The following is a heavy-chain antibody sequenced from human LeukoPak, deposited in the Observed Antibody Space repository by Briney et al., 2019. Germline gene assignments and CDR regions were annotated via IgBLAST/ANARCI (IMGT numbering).Heavy chain of an antibody. CDR2: ISYDGSNK. CDR1: GFTFSSYG. Sequence: GRSLRLSCAASGFTFSSYGMHWVRQAPGKGLEWGAVISYDGSNKYYADSVKGRFTISRDNSKNTLYLQMNSLRAEDTAVYYCAKDGVGSSWNFDYWGQGTLVTVSS. CDR3: AKDGVGSSWNFDY. D-gene: IGHD6-13*01. V-gene: IGHV3-30*18. J-gene: IGHJ4*02.